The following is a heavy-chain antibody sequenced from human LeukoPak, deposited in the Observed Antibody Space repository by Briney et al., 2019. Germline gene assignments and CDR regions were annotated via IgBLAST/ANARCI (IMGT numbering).Heavy chain of an antibody. CDR3: ARGVGSSWFDP. CDR2: INPNSGGT. J-gene: IGHJ5*02. CDR1: GYSFIAYN. D-gene: IGHD2-2*01. Sequence: GASVKVSCKASGYSFIAYNIHWVRQAPGQGLEWMAWINPNSGGTNTAQKFQGRVTMTRDSSISAAYMELSSLTSDDTAMYYCARGVGSSWFDPWGQGTLVTVSS. V-gene: IGHV1-2*02.